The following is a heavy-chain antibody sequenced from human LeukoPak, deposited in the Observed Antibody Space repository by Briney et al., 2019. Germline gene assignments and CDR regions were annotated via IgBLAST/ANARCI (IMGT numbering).Heavy chain of an antibody. J-gene: IGHJ4*02. V-gene: IGHV1-46*01. Sequence: ASVKVSCKASGYTFTSYYMHWVRQAPGQGLEWMGIINPSGGSTSYAQKFQGRVTMTRDTSTSTVYVELSSLRSEDTAMYYCARARGVLRYFDWSTLFGYWGQGTLVTVSS. CDR1: GYTFTSYY. CDR2: INPSGGST. D-gene: IGHD3-9*01. CDR3: ARARGVLRYFDWSTLFGY.